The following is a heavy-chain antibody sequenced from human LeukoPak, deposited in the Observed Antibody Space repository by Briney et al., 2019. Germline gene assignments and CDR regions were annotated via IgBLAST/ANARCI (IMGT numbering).Heavy chain of an antibody. V-gene: IGHV4-34*01. J-gene: IGHJ3*02. CDR2: INHSGST. CDR1: GGSFSGYY. Sequence: SETLSLTCAVYGGSFSGYYWSWIRQPPGKGLEWIGEINHSGSTNYNPSLKSRVTISVDTSKNQFSLKLSSVTAADTAVYYCAGRLEDAFDIWGQGTMVTVSS. CDR3: AGRLEDAFDI. D-gene: IGHD5-12*01.